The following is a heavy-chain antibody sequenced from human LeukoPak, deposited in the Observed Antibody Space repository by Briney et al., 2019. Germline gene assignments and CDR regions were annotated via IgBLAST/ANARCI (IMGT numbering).Heavy chain of an antibody. CDR1: GFTFSKCA. D-gene: IGHD3-9*01. CDR3: ATPPEDYDILTGSPRDY. J-gene: IGHJ4*02. CDR2: ISGSGGST. V-gene: IGHV3-23*01. Sequence: GGSLRLSCAASGFTFSKCAMNWVPQAPGKGLEWVSSISGSGGSTFYAGSVKGRFTLSRDNSKNTLYLQMNSLKAEDTAVYYCATPPEDYDILTGSPRDYWGQGTLVTVSS.